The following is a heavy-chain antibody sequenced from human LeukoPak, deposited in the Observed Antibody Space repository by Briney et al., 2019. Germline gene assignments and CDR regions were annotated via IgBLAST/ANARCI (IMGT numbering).Heavy chain of an antibody. D-gene: IGHD2-2*01. CDR3: AKPYRDCSSTSCYFSFDY. J-gene: IGHJ4*02. CDR1: GFTFSSYA. CDR2: ISRSGSTT. Sequence: SEGSLRLSCEASGFTFSSYAMTWVRQAPGKGLEWVSAISRSGSTTYYADSVKGRFTISRDDSKNTLYLQMNSLRAEDTAVYYCAKPYRDCSSTSCYFSFDYWGQGTLVTVSS. V-gene: IGHV3-23*01.